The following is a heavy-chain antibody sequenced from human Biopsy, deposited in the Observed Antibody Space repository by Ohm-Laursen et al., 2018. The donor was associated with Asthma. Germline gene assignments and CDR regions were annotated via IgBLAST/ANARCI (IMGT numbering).Heavy chain of an antibody. J-gene: IGHJ6*02. CDR1: GFTFSSSA. V-gene: IGHV3-30*04. Sequence: SLRLSCSASGFTFSSSALHWVRQAPGRGLEWVALISHDGGTIFYSDSLRDRFTISRDNSKNTLYLQMSGLRLDDTAVYYCAKDPRIYGDNVAGMDVWGQGTAVNVSS. CDR2: ISHDGGTI. D-gene: IGHD4-17*01. CDR3: AKDPRIYGDNVAGMDV.